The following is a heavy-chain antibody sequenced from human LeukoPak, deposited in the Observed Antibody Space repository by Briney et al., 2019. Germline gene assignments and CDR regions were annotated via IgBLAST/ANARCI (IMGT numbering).Heavy chain of an antibody. J-gene: IGHJ4*02. V-gene: IGHV3-20*04. CDR3: AREGGYDPSEY. Sequence: GGSLRLSCAASGFPFDNYGMAWVRQGPGKGLEWVSGITWNGGITAYADSVKGRFTISRDNAKNTLYLQMNSLRAEDTAVYYCAREGGYDPSEYWGQGTLVTVSS. CDR2: ITWNGGIT. D-gene: IGHD5-12*01. CDR1: GFPFDNYG.